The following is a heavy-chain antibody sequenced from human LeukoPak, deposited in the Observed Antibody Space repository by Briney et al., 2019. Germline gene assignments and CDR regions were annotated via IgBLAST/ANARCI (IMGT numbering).Heavy chain of an antibody. V-gene: IGHV3-23*01. CDR1: GFSLSTNS. D-gene: IGHD1-26*01. J-gene: IGHJ4*02. CDR2: MSGSGAST. Sequence: GGSVKLSCLTSGFSLSTNSMSWVRQAPGKGLEWISGMSGSGASTYYADSVKGRFTISRDDSRNTLYLQMNSLRGDDTAVYYCAKDVGKWESLHFFDYWGQGTRVTVSS. CDR3: AKDVGKWESLHFFDY.